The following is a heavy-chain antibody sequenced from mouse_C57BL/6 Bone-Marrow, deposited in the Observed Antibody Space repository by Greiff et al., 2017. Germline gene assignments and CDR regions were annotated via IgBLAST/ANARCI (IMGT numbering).Heavy chain of an antibody. CDR3: AFYSTLAY. J-gene: IGHJ3*01. CDR2: IWRGGST. Sequence: VQVVESGPGLVQPSQSLSITCTVSGFSITSYGVHWVRQSPGKGLEWLGVIWRGGSTDYTAAFMSRLSITKDNSKSQVFFKMNSLQADDTAIYYCAFYSTLAYWGQGTLVTVAA. CDR1: GFSITSYG. D-gene: IGHD2-5*01. V-gene: IGHV2-5*01.